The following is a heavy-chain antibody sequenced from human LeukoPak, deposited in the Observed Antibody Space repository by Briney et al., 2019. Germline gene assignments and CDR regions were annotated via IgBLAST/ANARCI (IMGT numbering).Heavy chain of an antibody. CDR3: ARDWGSSGWRYYYYGMDV. J-gene: IGHJ6*04. D-gene: IGHD6-19*01. Sequence: PGGSLRLSCAASGFTFSSYSMNWVRQAPGKGLEWLSSISSSSSYICYADSVKGRFTISRDNAKNSLYLQMNSLRAEDTAVYYCARDWGSSGWRYYYYGMDVWGKGTTVTVSS. V-gene: IGHV3-21*01. CDR1: GFTFSSYS. CDR2: ISSSSSYI.